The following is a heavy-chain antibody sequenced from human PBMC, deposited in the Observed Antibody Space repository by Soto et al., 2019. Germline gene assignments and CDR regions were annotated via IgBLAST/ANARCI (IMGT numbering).Heavy chain of an antibody. CDR2: IYTNGST. CDR3: ARDRTVDYVDYYFDY. D-gene: IGHD4-17*01. J-gene: IGHJ4*02. Sequence: SETLSLTCTVSDDSIYTYYWSWIRQSAGKGLEWIGRIYTNGSTNSKPSLRSRLTMSVDRSKHQLSLKLSSVTAADTAVYYCARDRTVDYVDYYFDYWGRGTLVTVSS. V-gene: IGHV4-4*07. CDR1: DDSIYTYY.